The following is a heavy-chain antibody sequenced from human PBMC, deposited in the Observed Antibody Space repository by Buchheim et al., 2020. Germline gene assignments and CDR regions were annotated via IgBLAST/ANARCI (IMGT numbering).Heavy chain of an antibody. CDR1: GFTFSSYA. CDR3: AKEPAYCGGDCYLSYFDY. CDR2: ISGSGGST. D-gene: IGHD2-21*02. Sequence: EVQLLESGGGLVQPGGSLRLSCAASGFTFSSYAMRWVRQAPGKGLEWVSSISGSGGSTYYADSVKGRFTISRDNPKNTLYLQMNSLRAEDTAVYYCAKEPAYCGGDCYLSYFDYWGQGTL. J-gene: IGHJ4*02. V-gene: IGHV3-23*01.